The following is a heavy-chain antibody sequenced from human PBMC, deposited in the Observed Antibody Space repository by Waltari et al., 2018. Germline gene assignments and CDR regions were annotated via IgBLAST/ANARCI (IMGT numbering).Heavy chain of an antibody. CDR3: APDAYYYGSGSYYNWFDP. D-gene: IGHD3-10*01. V-gene: IGHV1-69*14. J-gene: IGHJ5*02. CDR1: GGTFSSYA. CDR2: IIPIFGTA. Sequence: QVQLVQSGAEVKKPGSSVKVSCKASGGTFSSYAISWVRQATGHGLEWMGGIIPIFGTANYAQKFQGRVTITADKSTSTAYMELSSLRSEDTAVYYCAPDAYYYGSGSYYNWFDPWGQGTLVTVSS.